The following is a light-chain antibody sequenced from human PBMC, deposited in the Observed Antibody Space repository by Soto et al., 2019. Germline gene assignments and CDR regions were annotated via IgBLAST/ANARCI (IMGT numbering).Light chain of an antibody. CDR1: QSVSSN. V-gene: IGKV3-15*01. J-gene: IGKJ2*01. CDR3: QQYNNWPPSA. CDR2: GAS. Sequence: EIVMTQSPATLSVSPGERATLSCRASQSVSSNLAWYQQKPGQAPRLLIYGASTRATGIPARFSGSGSGIEFTLTISSLQSEEFAVYYCQQYNNWPPSAFGQGTKLEIK.